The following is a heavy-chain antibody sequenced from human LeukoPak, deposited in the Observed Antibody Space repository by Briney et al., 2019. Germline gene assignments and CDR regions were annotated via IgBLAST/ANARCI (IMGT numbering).Heavy chain of an antibody. J-gene: IGHJ4*02. CDR1: GGSISSSSYY. CDR2: IYYSGST. D-gene: IGHD6-19*01. V-gene: IGHV4-61*01. Sequence: SETLSLTCTVSGGSISSSSYYWSWIRQPPGKGLEWIGYIYYSGSTNYNPSLKSRVTISVDTSKNQFSLKLSSVTAADTAVYYCARGTYSSGWYIPLDYWGQGTLVTVSS. CDR3: ARGTYSSGWYIPLDY.